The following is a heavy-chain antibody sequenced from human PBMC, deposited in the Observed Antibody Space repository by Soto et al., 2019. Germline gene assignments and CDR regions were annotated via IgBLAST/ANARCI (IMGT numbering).Heavy chain of an antibody. J-gene: IGHJ5*02. V-gene: IGHV5-10-1*01. D-gene: IGHD6-13*01. CDR3: ARLPSSSNWYIRPFDP. CDR1: GDSFTSYW. Sequence: PGESLKISCQGSGDSFTSYWITWVRQMPGKGLEWMGRIDLSDSYTHYSPSFQGHVTISVDKSISTAYLQWNSLTASDTAMYYCARLPSSSNWYIRPFDPWGQGTLVTVSS. CDR2: IDLSDSYT.